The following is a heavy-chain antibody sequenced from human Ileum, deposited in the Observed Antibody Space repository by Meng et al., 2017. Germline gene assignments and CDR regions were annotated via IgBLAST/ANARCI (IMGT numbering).Heavy chain of an antibody. Sequence: VHLQEWGAGLLKSSATLSLPCAVYGGSFSGYYWSWIRQPPGKGLEWIGEINHSGSTNYNPSLKSRVTISVDTSKNQFSLKLSSVTAADTAVYYCARTSGWFYYWGQGTLVTVSS. J-gene: IGHJ4*02. CDR2: INHSGST. CDR1: GGSFSGYY. D-gene: IGHD6-19*01. CDR3: ARTSGWFYY. V-gene: IGHV4-34*01.